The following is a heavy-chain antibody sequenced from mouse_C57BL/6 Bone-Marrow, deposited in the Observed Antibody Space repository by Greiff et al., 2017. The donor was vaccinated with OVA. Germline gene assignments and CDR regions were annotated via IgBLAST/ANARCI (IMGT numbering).Heavy chain of an antibody. CDR2: IDPENGDT. Sequence: VHVKQSGAELVRPGASVKLSCTASGFNIKDDYMHWVKQRPEQGLEWIGWIDPENGDTEYASKFQGKATITADTSSNTAYLQLSSLTSEDTAVYYCTTNPGYAMDYWGQGTSVTVSS. CDR1: GFNIKDDY. J-gene: IGHJ4*01. CDR3: TTNPGYAMDY. V-gene: IGHV14-4*01.